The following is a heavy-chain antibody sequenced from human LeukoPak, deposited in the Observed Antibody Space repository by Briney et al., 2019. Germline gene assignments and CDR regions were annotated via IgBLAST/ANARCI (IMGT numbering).Heavy chain of an antibody. CDR2: ISAYNGNT. D-gene: IGHD3-10*01. Sequence: ASVKVSCKASGYTFTSYGISWVRQAPGQGLEWMGWISAYNGNTNYAQKLQGRVTMTTDTSTSTAYMELRSLRSDDTAVYYCAKDRFTMVRGVIITVFDYWGQGTLVTVSS. CDR3: AKDRFTMVRGVIITVFDY. CDR1: GYTFTSYG. J-gene: IGHJ4*02. V-gene: IGHV1-18*01.